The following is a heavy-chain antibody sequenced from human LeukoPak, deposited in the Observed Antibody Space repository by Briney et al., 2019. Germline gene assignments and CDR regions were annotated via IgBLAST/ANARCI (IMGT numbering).Heavy chain of an antibody. J-gene: IGHJ3*02. CDR2: INHSGST. CDR1: GGSFSGYY. CDR3: ARGPTYYYDSSGRGAFDI. Sequence: SETLSLTCAVYGGSFSGYYWSWIRQPPGKGLEWNGEINHSGSTNYNPSLKSRVTISVDTSTTQFSLKLSSVTAADTAVYYCARGPTYYYDSSGRGAFDIWGQGTMVTVSS. D-gene: IGHD3-22*01. V-gene: IGHV4-34*01.